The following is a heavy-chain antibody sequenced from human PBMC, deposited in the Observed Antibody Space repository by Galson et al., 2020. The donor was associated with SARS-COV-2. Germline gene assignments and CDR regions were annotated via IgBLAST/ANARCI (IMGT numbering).Heavy chain of an antibody. J-gene: IGHJ3*01. D-gene: IGHD3-22*01. CDR1: GGSISRSSSYY. V-gene: IGHV4-39*07. CDR2: IYFSGQT. CDR3: AREGYFDYRGYYPNDRFDL. Sequence: SETLSLTCSVSGGSISRSSSYYWAWIRQSPGKGPEWIGSIYFSGQTYYSESLKSRGTISLDTAKNQFSLKLISVTAADTAVYFCAREGYFDYRGYYPNDRFDLWGQGKLVTVSS.